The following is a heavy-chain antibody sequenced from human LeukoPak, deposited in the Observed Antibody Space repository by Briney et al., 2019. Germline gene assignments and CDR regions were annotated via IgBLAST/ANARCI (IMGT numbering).Heavy chain of an antibody. Sequence: PGGSLRLSCTASGLIFSRNNMNWVRQAPGKGLEWVSYISSSGTTIYYADSVKGRFTISRDNAKNSLYLQMNSLRDEDTAVYYCACARTGGAYLDYWGLGTLVTVSS. V-gene: IGHV3-48*02. CDR2: ISSSGTTI. D-gene: IGHD1-1*01. CDR1: GLIFSRNN. CDR3: ACARTGGAYLDY. J-gene: IGHJ4*02.